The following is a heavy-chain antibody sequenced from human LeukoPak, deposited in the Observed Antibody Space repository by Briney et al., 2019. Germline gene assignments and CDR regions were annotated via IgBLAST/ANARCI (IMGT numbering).Heavy chain of an antibody. V-gene: IGHV4-39*07. J-gene: IGHJ3*02. CDR2: IYYSGST. Sequence: PSETLSLTCTVSGGSISSSSYYWGWIRQPPGKGLEWIGSIYYSGSTYYNPSLKSRVTISVDTSKNQFSLKLSSVTAADTAVYYCASYILGRITMIVVGGDAFDIWGQGTMVTVSS. CDR1: GGSISSSSYY. D-gene: IGHD3-22*01. CDR3: ASYILGRITMIVVGGDAFDI.